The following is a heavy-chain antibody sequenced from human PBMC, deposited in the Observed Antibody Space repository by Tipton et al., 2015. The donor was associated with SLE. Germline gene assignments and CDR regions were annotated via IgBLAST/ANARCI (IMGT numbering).Heavy chain of an antibody. J-gene: IGHJ1*01. V-gene: IGHV3-23*01. D-gene: IGHD1-1*01. CDR1: GVIFSTLA. CDR2: IRGSGGST. Sequence: SLRLSCAASGVIFSTLAMSWVRQAPGKGLEWVSGIRGSGGSTYYADSVKGRFTISRDNSKNTLYLQMNSLRAEDTAVYYCAVELEPWGGFHHWGQGTLVTVSS. CDR3: AVELEPWGGFHH.